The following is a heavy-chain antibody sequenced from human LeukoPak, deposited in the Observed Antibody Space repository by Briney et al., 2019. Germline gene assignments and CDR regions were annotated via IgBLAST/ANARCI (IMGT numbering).Heavy chain of an antibody. J-gene: IGHJ4*02. CDR3: AKVQEMDTILPPFHY. CDR2: ITSTSSTI. CDR1: GFTFSIYA. Sequence: GGSLRLSCAASGFTFSIYAMNWVRQAPGKGLEWVSYITSTSSTIYYADSVKGRFTISRDNSKNTLYLQVNSLRAADTAIYYCAKVQEMDTILPPFHYWGQGTLVTVSS. V-gene: IGHV3-48*01. D-gene: IGHD5-24*01.